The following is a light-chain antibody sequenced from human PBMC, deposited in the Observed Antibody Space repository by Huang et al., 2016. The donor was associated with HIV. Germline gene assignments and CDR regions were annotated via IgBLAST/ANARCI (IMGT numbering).Light chain of an antibody. Sequence: EKVMTQSPATLSVSPGERATLSCTASHSITTNLAWYQKNPGQPPRLLIYDASTRATGVPDRFSGSGSGTEFTLTISSLQSEDFAVYYCQEYNNWPPYTFGQGTKVEIE. J-gene: IGKJ2*01. CDR3: QEYNNWPPYT. V-gene: IGKV3-15*01. CDR2: DAS. CDR1: HSITTN.